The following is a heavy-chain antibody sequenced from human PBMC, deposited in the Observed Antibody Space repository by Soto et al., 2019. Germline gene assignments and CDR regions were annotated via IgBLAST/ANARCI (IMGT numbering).Heavy chain of an antibody. CDR1: GFTFDDYA. Sequence: PGGSLRLSCAASGFTFDDYAMHWVRQAPGKGLEWVSGISWNSGTIAYADSVKGRFTISRDNAKNSLFLQMNSLRPEDTAFYYCAKVGPAIDSLGDLDYWGQGTLVTVSS. D-gene: IGHD3-16*01. J-gene: IGHJ4*02. CDR2: ISWNSGTI. V-gene: IGHV3-9*01. CDR3: AKVGPAIDSLGDLDY.